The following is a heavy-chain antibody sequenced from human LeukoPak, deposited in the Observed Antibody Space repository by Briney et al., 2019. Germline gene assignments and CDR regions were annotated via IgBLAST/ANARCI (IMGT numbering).Heavy chain of an antibody. J-gene: IGHJ4*02. CDR1: GGSFSGYY. CDR3: ARVRLYYGHDY. Sequence: PSETLSLTCAVYGGSFSGYYWSWIRQPPGKGLEWIGEINHSGSTNYNPSLKRRVTISVDTSKNQFSLKLSSVTAADTAVYYCARVRLYYGHDYWGQGTLVTVSS. CDR2: INHSGST. D-gene: IGHD3-10*01. V-gene: IGHV4-34*01.